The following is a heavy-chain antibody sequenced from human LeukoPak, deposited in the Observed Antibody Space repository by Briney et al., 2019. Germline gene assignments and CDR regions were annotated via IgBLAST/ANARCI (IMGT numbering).Heavy chain of an antibody. Sequence: GGSLRLSCAASGFTFSSYAMSWVRQAPGKGLEWVSAISGSGGSTYYADSVKGRFTISRDNSKNTLYLQMNSLRAEDTAVYYCAKDAIVVVPAADDAFDIWGQGTMVTVSS. CDR2: ISGSGGST. V-gene: IGHV3-23*01. J-gene: IGHJ3*02. CDR1: GFTFSSYA. CDR3: AKDAIVVVPAADDAFDI. D-gene: IGHD2-2*01.